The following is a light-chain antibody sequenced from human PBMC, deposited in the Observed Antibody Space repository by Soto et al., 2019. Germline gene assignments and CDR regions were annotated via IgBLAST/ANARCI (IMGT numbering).Light chain of an antibody. CDR1: SSDVGGYNY. CDR3: SSYAGSNNFYV. Sequence: QSALTQPPSASGSPGQSVTISCTGTSSDVGGYNYVSWYQQHPGKAPKLMIYEVSKRPSGVPDRLSGSKSGNTASLTVSGLQAEDEADYYSSSYAGSNNFYVFGTGTKVTVL. V-gene: IGLV2-8*01. CDR2: EVS. J-gene: IGLJ1*01.